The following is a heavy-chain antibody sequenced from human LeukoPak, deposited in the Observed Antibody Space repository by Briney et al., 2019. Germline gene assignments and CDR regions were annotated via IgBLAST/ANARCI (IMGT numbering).Heavy chain of an antibody. CDR1: IFTFSSYA. D-gene: IGHD1-26*01. CDR2: ISGSGGST. V-gene: IGHV3-23*01. Sequence: GGSLRLSCSASIFTFSSYAMIWVRRSPGKGLEWVSAISGSGGSTYYADSVKGRFTISRDNSKNTLYLQMNSLRAEDTAVYYCAKIESGSYYDYFDYWGQGTLVTVSS. J-gene: IGHJ4*02. CDR3: AKIESGSYYDYFDY.